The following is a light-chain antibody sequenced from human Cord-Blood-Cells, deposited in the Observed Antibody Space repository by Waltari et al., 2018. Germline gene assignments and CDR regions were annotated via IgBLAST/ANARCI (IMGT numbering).Light chain of an antibody. V-gene: IGLV3-19*01. J-gene: IGLJ3*02. Sequence: SSELTPQPAVSVALGAKGTITCQRGHLRSYYVSWYQQKPGQAPVLVIYGKNNRPSGTQDRFSGSSSGKTAALTIIGGHAEDEADYYCNSRDSCGNHLSFGGGTKLTVL. CDR1: HLRSYY. CDR3: NSRDSCGNHLS. CDR2: GKN.